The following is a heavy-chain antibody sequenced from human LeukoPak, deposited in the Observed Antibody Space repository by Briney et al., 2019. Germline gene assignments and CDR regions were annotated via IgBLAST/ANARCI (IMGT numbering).Heavy chain of an antibody. J-gene: IGHJ4*02. D-gene: IGHD4-11*01. Sequence: GGSLRLSCAASGFTFSTYGMSWVRQAPGKGLEWVASIKQDGGEKNYVDSVKGRFTISRDNARNSLSLQMNSLRAEDTAVFYCARDKQGSIIYWGQGTLVTVSS. V-gene: IGHV3-7*01. CDR3: ARDKQGSIIY. CDR1: GFTFSTYG. CDR2: IKQDGGEK.